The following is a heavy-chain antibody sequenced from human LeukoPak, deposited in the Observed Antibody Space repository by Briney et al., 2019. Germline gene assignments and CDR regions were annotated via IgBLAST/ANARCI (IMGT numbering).Heavy chain of an antibody. D-gene: IGHD1-1*01. CDR3: ARDPRGGTSRDNWFDP. CDR1: GGSIRGYY. V-gene: IGHV4-59*01. CDR2: IYYSGST. Sequence: SETLSLTSTAPGGSIRGYYWSWFRQPPGKGLKWIGYIYYSGSTNYNPSLKSRVTISVDTSKNQFSLKLNSVTAADTAVYYCARDPRGGTSRDNWFDPWGQGSLVTVSS. J-gene: IGHJ5*02.